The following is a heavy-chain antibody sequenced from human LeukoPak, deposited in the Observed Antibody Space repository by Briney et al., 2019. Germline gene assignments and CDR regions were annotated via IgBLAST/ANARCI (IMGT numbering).Heavy chain of an antibody. J-gene: IGHJ4*02. CDR2: IKSRTSGGTT. Sequence: KSGGSLTLSCAASGLTFTNAWMYWVRHARGGGREWVATIKSRTSGGTTDYAAPVKGRFTISRDDSKNTLYLEMNSLKTEDTGVFYCATRINRDGYNWAYDHWGQGTLVTVSS. V-gene: IGHV3-15*07. CDR3: ATRINRDGYNWAYDH. D-gene: IGHD5-24*01. CDR1: GLTFTNAW.